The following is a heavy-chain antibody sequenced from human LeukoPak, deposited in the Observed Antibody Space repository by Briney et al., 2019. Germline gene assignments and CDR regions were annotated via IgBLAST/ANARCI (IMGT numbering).Heavy chain of an antibody. Sequence: SETLSLTCAVYGGSFSGYYWSWIRQPPGKGLEWIGEINHSGSTNYNPSLKSRLIISVDTSKNQFSLQLRSVTGADTAVNYCARLRGSYNYFDSWGQGTLVTVSS. CDR1: GGSFSGYY. J-gene: IGHJ4*02. D-gene: IGHD1-26*01. CDR2: INHSGST. V-gene: IGHV4-34*01. CDR3: ARLRGSYNYFDS.